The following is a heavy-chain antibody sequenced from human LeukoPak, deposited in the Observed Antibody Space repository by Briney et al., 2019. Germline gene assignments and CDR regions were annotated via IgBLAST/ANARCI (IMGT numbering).Heavy chain of an antibody. CDR1: GYTFTSYG. CDR3: ARDNYGSGSY. V-gene: IGHV1-18*01. J-gene: IGHJ4*02. D-gene: IGHD3-10*01. Sequence: RASVKVSCKASGYTFTSYGISWVRQAPGQGLEWMGWISAYNGNTNYAQKLQGRVTMTTDTSTSTAYMEVRSLRSEDTAVYYCARDNYGSGSYWGQGTLVTVSS. CDR2: ISAYNGNT.